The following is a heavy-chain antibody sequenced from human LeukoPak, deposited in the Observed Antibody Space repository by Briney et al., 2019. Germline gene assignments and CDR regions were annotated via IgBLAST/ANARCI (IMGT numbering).Heavy chain of an antibody. Sequence: GGSLRLSCAASGFTFSSYSMNWVRQAPGKGLEWVAVIWYDGSNKYYADSVKGRFTISRDNSKNTLYLQMNSLRAEDTAVYYCAKDRGRTWVQVANWGQGTLVTVSS. V-gene: IGHV3-33*06. D-gene: IGHD2-15*01. CDR2: IWYDGSNK. CDR3: AKDRGRTWVQVAN. CDR1: GFTFSSYS. J-gene: IGHJ4*02.